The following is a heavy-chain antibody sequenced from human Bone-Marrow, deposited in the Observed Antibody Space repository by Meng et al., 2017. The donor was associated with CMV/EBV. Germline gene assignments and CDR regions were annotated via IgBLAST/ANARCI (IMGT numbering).Heavy chain of an antibody. CDR3: TKHRGRLAATGRDFEY. Sequence: SCVASGFTFINYAMSWVRQAPGRGLEWVSAIGHKGDSTYYADSVKGRFTISRDNSKNTLDLQMNSLRAEDTAVYYCTKHRGRLAATGRDFEYWGQGAQVTVSS. D-gene: IGHD2-15*01. CDR1: GFTFINYA. CDR2: IGHKGDST. J-gene: IGHJ4*02. V-gene: IGHV3-23*01.